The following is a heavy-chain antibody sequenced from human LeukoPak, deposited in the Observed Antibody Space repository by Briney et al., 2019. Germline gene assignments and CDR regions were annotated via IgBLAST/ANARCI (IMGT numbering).Heavy chain of an antibody. CDR3: ARVPSVPPRGFGDEYDY. CDR2: ISAYNGNT. CDR1: GYTFTSYG. J-gene: IGHJ4*02. Sequence: GASVKVSCKATGYTFTSYGISWVRQAPGQGLEWMGWISAYNGNTNYAQKFQGRVTMTRNTSISTAYMELSSLRSEDTAVYYRARVPSVPPRGFGDEYDYWGQGTLVTVSS. V-gene: IGHV1-18*01. D-gene: IGHD3-10*01.